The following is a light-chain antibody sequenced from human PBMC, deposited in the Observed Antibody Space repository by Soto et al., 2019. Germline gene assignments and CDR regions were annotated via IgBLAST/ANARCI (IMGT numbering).Light chain of an antibody. CDR3: QQYGSSPFT. CDR2: GAS. Sequence: EIVLTQSPGTLSLSPGERATLSCRASQSVSSTYLAWFQQKPGQAPRLLFYGASSRATGIPDRFSGSGYGTDFTLTISRLEPEDFAVYYCQQYGSSPFTFGPGTKVDI. J-gene: IGKJ3*01. V-gene: IGKV3-20*01. CDR1: QSVSSTY.